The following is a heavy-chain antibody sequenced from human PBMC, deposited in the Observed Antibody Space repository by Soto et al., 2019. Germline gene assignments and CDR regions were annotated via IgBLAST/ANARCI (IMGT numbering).Heavy chain of an antibody. V-gene: IGHV7-4-1*01. CDR2: INTNTGNP. Sequence: ASVKVSCKASGYTFTSYAMNWVRQAPGQGLEWMGWINTNTGNPTYVQGFTGRFVFSLDTSVSTAYLQICSLKAEDTAVYYCARVYGPYYYDSSGYYGSYGMDVWGQGTTVTVSS. CDR3: ARVYGPYYYDSSGYYGSYGMDV. J-gene: IGHJ6*02. D-gene: IGHD3-22*01. CDR1: GYTFTSYA.